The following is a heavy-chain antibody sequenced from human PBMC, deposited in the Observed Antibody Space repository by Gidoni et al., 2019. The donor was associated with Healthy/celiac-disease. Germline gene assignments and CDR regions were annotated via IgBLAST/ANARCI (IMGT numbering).Heavy chain of an antibody. D-gene: IGHD3-3*01. V-gene: IGHV4-59*01. J-gene: IGHJ3*02. CDR2: IYYSGST. Sequence: QVQLQESGPGLVKPSETLSLTCTVSGGSISSYYWSCIRQPPGKGLEWIGYIYYSGSTNYNPPLKSRVTISVDTSKNQFSLKLSSVTAADTAVYYCARVLRSYYDFWSGSYDAFDIWGQGTMVTVSS. CDR1: GGSISSYY. CDR3: ARVLRSYYDFWSGSYDAFDI.